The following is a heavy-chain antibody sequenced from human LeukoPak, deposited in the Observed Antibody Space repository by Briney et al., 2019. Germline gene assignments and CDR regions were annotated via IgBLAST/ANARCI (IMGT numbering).Heavy chain of an antibody. J-gene: IGHJ4*02. CDR2: IRYDGSNK. D-gene: IGHD3-22*01. CDR1: GFTFSSYG. V-gene: IGHV3-30*02. Sequence: GGSLRLSCAASGFTFSSYGMHWVRQAPATGLEWVAFIRYDGSNKYYADSVTGRFTISRDNSKNTLYLQMNSLRAEDTAVYCCAKDPTGYYYDSSGYYGGYWGQGTLVTVSS. CDR3: AKDPTGYYYDSSGYYGGY.